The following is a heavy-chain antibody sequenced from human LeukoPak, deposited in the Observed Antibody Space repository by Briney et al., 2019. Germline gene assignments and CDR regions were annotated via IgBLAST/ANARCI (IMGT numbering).Heavy chain of an antibody. CDR2: ISSNGGST. Sequence: GGSLRLSCAASGFTFSSYAMHWVRQAPGKGLEYVSAISSNGGSTYYANSVKGRLTISRDNSKNTLYLQMGSLRAEDMAVYYCARGYCSSTSCYTLFTSMDVWGQGTTVTVSS. CDR1: GFTFSSYA. D-gene: IGHD2-2*02. CDR3: ARGYCSSTSCYTLFTSMDV. J-gene: IGHJ6*02. V-gene: IGHV3-64*01.